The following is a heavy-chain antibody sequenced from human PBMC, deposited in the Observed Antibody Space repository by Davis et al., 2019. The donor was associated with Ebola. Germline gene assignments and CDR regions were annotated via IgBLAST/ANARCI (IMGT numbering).Heavy chain of an antibody. CDR1: GYSFANYW. J-gene: IGHJ6*02. CDR2: IYPGDSDT. Sequence: KVSCKGSGYSFANYWIAWVRQLPGKGLEWMGIIYPGDSDTRYSPSFQGRVTISANNSISTAYLHWSSLKASDTAMYYCARHGSDCGGDCYQDVWGQVTAVTVSS. CDR3: ARHGSDCGGDCYQDV. V-gene: IGHV5-51*01. D-gene: IGHD2-21*02.